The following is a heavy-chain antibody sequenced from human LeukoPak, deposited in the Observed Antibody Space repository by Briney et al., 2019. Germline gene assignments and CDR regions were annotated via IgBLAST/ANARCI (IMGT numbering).Heavy chain of an antibody. D-gene: IGHD2-2*01. Sequence: PSETLSLTCTVSGGSISGYYWSWIRQPPGKGLEWIGNIYYSGSTNYNPSLKSRVIISVDTSKNQFSLKLSSETAADTAVYYCARLSSSNQSKGDYWGQGTLVTVSS. CDR1: GGSISGYY. CDR2: IYYSGST. J-gene: IGHJ4*02. CDR3: ARLSSSNQSKGDY. V-gene: IGHV4-59*01.